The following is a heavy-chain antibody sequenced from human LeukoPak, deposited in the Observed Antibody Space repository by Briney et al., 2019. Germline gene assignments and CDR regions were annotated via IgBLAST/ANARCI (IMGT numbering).Heavy chain of an antibody. D-gene: IGHD6-19*01. Sequence: GGSLRLSCAASGFTFSSYAMYWVRQAPGKGLEWVSGIFGSGGSTHYADSVKGRFTIPRDNSKNTFYLQMNTLRADDTAVYYCAKGSGSGWYGWFAPWGQGTLVTVSS. CDR3: AKGSGSGWYGWFAP. V-gene: IGHV3-23*01. CDR2: IFGSGGST. CDR1: GFTFSSYA. J-gene: IGHJ5*02.